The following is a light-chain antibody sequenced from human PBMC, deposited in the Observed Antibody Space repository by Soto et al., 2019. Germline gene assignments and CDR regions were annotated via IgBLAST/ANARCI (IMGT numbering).Light chain of an antibody. CDR3: LSYNSSLSGSV. J-gene: IGLJ2*01. CDR2: GNS. Sequence: QSVLAQPPSVSGAPGQRVTISCTGSSSNIGAGYDVHWYQQLPGTAPKLLIYGNSNRPSGVPDRFSGSKSGTSASLAITGVQGEDEADYYCLSYNSSLSGSVFGGGTKLTVL. CDR1: SSNIGAGYD. V-gene: IGLV1-40*01.